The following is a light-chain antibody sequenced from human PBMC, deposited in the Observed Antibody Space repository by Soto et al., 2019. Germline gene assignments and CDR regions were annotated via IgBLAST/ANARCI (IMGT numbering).Light chain of an antibody. V-gene: IGKV1-5*01. CDR2: DAS. J-gene: IGKJ1*01. CDR3: QQYNSYST. Sequence: DIPLTQSPSPLSASVGDRVTITCRASQSISSWLAWYQQKPGKAPKLLIYDASSLESGVPSRFSGSGSGTEFTLTISSLQPDDFATYYCQQYNSYSTFGQGTKVDIK. CDR1: QSISSW.